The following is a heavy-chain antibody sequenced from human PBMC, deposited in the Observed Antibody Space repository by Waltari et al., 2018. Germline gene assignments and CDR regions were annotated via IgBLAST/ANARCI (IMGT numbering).Heavy chain of an antibody. CDR3: ARVRESLGHIVVVTGGRWFDP. V-gene: IGHV3-21*01. CDR1: GFTFSSYS. J-gene: IGHJ5*02. D-gene: IGHD2-21*02. CDR2: ISSSSYI. Sequence: EVQLVESGGGLVKPGGSLRLSCAASGFTFSSYSMNWVRQAPGKGLEWVSSISSSSYIYYADSVKGRFTISRDNAKNSLYLQMNSLRAEDTAVYYCARVRESLGHIVVVTGGRWFDPWGQGTLVTVSS.